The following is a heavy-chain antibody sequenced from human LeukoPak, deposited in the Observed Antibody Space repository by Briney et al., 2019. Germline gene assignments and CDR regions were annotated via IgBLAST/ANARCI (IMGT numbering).Heavy chain of an antibody. Sequence: PGGSLRLSCVASGFTFSRYVIHWVRQAPGKGLEWVAVTSKDGSDEYYADSVKGRFTVSRDPSKNSLYLQMNNLRGEDTAVYYCARAAPVRGVTFFDYWGQGTLITVSS. J-gene: IGHJ4*02. D-gene: IGHD3-10*01. CDR3: ARAAPVRGVTFFDY. V-gene: IGHV3-30*04. CDR2: TSKDGSDE. CDR1: GFTFSRYV.